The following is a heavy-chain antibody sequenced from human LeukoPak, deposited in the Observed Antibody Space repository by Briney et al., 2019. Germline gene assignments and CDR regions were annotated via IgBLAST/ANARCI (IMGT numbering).Heavy chain of an antibody. V-gene: IGHV3-15*01. CDR1: GFTFSNAW. CDR3: TTDGTPIWGRTLDS. Sequence: PGGSLRLSCAASGFTFSNAWMSWVRQAPGKGLEWVGRIQNKADGWTTDYAAPVKGRFTISRDDSKNTLYLQMNSLKTEDTAVYYCTTDGTPIWGRTLDSWGQGTLVTVSS. CDR2: IQNKADGWTT. D-gene: IGHD7-27*01. J-gene: IGHJ4*02.